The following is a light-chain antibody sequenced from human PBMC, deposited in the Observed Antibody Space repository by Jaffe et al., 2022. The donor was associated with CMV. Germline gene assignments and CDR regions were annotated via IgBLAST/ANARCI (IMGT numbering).Light chain of an antibody. V-gene: IGLV1-40*01. J-gene: IGLJ3*02. CDR2: HND. Sequence: QSVLTQPPTVSGAPGQRVTISCTGSSSNIGAPYAVQWYQQVPGTAPKLLIYHNDNRPSGVPHRFSGSNSGTSASLAITGLQSEDEADYYCHSFDRDLDNWVFGGGTKLTVL. CDR3: HSFDRDLDNWV. CDR1: SSNIGAPYA.